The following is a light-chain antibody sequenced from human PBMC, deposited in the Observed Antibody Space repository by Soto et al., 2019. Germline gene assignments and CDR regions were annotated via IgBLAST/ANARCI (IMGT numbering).Light chain of an antibody. CDR2: EVS. J-gene: IGLJ1*01. CDR3: GSYAGSSYV. V-gene: IGLV2-8*01. Sequence: QSALTQPPSASGSPGQSVTISCTGTSSDVGNYNFVSWYQQHPGKAPKLMIYEVSKRPSGVPDRFSGSKSGSTASLTVSGLQADDEADYYCGSYAGSSYVFGTGTKVTDL. CDR1: SSDVGNYNF.